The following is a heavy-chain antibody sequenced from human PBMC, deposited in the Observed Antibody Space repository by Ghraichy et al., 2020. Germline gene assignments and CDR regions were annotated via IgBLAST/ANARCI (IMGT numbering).Heavy chain of an antibody. D-gene: IGHD4-17*01. V-gene: IGHV1-46*01. Sequence: ASVKVSCKASGYTFTSYYMHWVRQAPGQGLEWMGIINPSGGSTSYAQKFQGRVTMTRDTSTSTVYMELSSLRSEDTAVYYCARDTNYGYYYYGMDVWGQGTTVTVSS. CDR3: ARDTNYGYYYYGMDV. CDR2: INPSGGST. CDR1: GYTFTSYY. J-gene: IGHJ6*02.